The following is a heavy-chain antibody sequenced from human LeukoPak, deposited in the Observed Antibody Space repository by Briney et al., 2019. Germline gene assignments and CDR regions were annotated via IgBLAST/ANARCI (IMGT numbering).Heavy chain of an antibody. CDR2: ISGSGGST. D-gene: IGHD6-19*01. V-gene: IGHV3-23*01. Sequence: GGSLRLSCAASGFTFSSYATSWVRQAPGKGLEWVSAISGSGGSTYYADSVKGRFTISRDNSKNTLFLQLNSLRAEDTAVYYCATQSSGWSSSFDYWGRGTLVAVSS. CDR1: GFTFSSYA. CDR3: ATQSSGWSSSFDY. J-gene: IGHJ4*02.